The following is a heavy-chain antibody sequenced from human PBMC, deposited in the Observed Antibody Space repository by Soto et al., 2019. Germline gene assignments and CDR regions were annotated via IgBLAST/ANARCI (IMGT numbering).Heavy chain of an antibody. CDR3: AKVLEWLFKEKNLFDP. D-gene: IGHD3-3*01. V-gene: IGHV3-23*01. J-gene: IGHJ5*02. CDR2: ISGSGGST. CDR1: GFTFSSYA. Sequence: GGSLRLSCAASGFTFSSYAMSWVRQAPGKGLEWVSAISGSGGSTYYADSVKGRFTISRDNSKNTLYLQMNSLRAEDTAVYYCAKVLEWLFKEKNLFDPWGQGTLVTVSS.